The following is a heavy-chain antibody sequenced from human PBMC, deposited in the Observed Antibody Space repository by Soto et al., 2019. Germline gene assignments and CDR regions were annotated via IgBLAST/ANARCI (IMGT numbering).Heavy chain of an antibody. D-gene: IGHD1-26*01. Sequence: EVQLLESGGGLVQPGGSLRLSCAASGFTFSSYAMSWVRQAPGKGLEWVSAISGSGGSTYYADSVKGRFTISRDNSKNTLYLQMNSLRAEDTAVYYCAKSRVGRELLPTLPFFDYWGQGTLVTVSS. J-gene: IGHJ4*02. V-gene: IGHV3-23*01. CDR2: ISGSGGST. CDR3: AKSRVGRELLPTLPFFDY. CDR1: GFTFSSYA.